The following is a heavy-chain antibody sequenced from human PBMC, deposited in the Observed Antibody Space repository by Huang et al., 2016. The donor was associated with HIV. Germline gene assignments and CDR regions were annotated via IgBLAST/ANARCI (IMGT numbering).Heavy chain of an antibody. J-gene: IGHJ6*03. D-gene: IGHD3-10*01. V-gene: IGHV1-8*03. Sequence: QVQLVQSGAEVRKPGASVKVSCKASGYTFSTYDINWVRQATGQGLEWMGYMNPNNGNTGYAQKFQGRVTFTRRTSISTADMELSRLTSEDTAVYYCARGRFGETYNYYMDVWGEGTTVTVS. CDR2: MNPNNGNT. CDR3: ARGRFGETYNYYMDV. CDR1: GYTFSTYD.